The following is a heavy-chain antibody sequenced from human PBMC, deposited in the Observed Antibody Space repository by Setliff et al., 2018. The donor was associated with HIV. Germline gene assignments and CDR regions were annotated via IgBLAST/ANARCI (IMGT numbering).Heavy chain of an antibody. V-gene: IGHV4-4*08. CDR1: GDSISGFF. Sequence: PSETLSLTCNVSGDSISGFFWSWIRQPPGKTLEWIGSIFTNEFIYYNPSLKSRVTISADTSNTQFSLKLRSVTAADTAVYYCARRRGYDFNYWGQGTLVTVSS. CDR3: ARRRGYDFNY. D-gene: IGHD5-12*01. CDR2: IFTNEFI. J-gene: IGHJ4*02.